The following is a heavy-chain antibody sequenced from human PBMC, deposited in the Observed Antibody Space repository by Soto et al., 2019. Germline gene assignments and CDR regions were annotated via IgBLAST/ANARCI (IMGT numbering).Heavy chain of an antibody. CDR1: GFMFSGYW. J-gene: IGHJ6*02. D-gene: IGHD5-18*01. CDR2: IDQEGSEK. V-gene: IGHV3-7*01. Sequence: PGGALRLSGTVSGFMFSGYWMTWVRQAPGKGLEWVANIDQEGSEKYYVDSVKGRFTISRDNARNSVYLQMNSLRVEDTAVYYCVRDQTAMVSNSYYGMDVWGQGTTVPVPS. CDR3: VRDQTAMVSNSYYGMDV.